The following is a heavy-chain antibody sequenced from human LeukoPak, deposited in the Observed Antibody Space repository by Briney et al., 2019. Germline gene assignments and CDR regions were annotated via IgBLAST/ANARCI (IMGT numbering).Heavy chain of an antibody. CDR3: ARALTDCSGGSCYSRYYYGMDV. J-gene: IGHJ6*02. V-gene: IGHV4-34*01. CDR1: GGSFSGYY. Sequence: SETLSLTCAVYGGSFSGYYWSWIRQPPGKGLEWIGEINHSGSTNYNPSLKSRVTISVDTSKKQFSLKLSSVTAADTAVYYCARALTDCSGGSCYSRYYYGMDVWGQGTTVTVSS. CDR2: INHSGST. D-gene: IGHD2-15*01.